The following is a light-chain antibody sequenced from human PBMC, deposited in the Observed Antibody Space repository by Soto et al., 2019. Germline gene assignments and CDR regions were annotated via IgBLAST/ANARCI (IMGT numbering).Light chain of an antibody. CDR2: CND. CDR3: ATRDNSLSRWV. V-gene: IGLV1-47*02. Sequence: QPVLTQPPSASGTPGQRVTISCSGSSSNIGTNYVYWYKQLPGTPPKLLIYCNDQPPSGVPDRLSGSKSGTSASLAISGLRSEDEADYYCATRDNSLSRWVFGGGTKLTVL. CDR1: SSNIGTNY. J-gene: IGLJ3*02.